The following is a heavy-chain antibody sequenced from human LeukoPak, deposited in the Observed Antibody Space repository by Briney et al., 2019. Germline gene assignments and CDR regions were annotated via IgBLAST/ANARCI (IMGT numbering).Heavy chain of an antibody. CDR1: GFTFSSYA. D-gene: IGHD5/OR15-5a*01. V-gene: IGHV3-23*01. CDR2: ISGSGGST. J-gene: IGHJ4*02. CDR3: AKGGPTGNLRSIGRDF. Sequence: GGSLRLSCAASGFTFSSYAMSWVRQAPGKGLEWVSAISGSGGSTNYADSVKGRFTISRDNSKNTLYLQMNSLRAEDTAVYYCAKGGPTGNLRSIGRDFWGQGTLVTVSS.